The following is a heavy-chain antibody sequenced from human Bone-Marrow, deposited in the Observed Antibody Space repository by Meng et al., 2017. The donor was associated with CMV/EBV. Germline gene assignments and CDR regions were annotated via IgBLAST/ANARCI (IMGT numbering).Heavy chain of an antibody. CDR3: ASGLAVFWSGYYRRGYGMDV. CDR1: GYTFTSYY. Sequence: ASVKVSCKASGYTFTSYYMHWVRQAPGQGLEWMGIINPSGGSTSYAQKFQGRVTMTRDTSTSTVYMELSSLRSEDTAVYYCASGLAVFWSGYYRRGYGMDVWGQGTTVTVSS. CDR2: INPSGGST. J-gene: IGHJ6*02. D-gene: IGHD3-3*01. V-gene: IGHV1-46*01.